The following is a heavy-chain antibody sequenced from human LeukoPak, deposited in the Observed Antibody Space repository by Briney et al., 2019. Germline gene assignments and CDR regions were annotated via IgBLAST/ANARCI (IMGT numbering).Heavy chain of an antibody. CDR1: GGSISSYY. J-gene: IGHJ4*02. V-gene: IGHV4-59*05. D-gene: IGHD6-13*01. CDR2: IYYSGST. CDR3: ARYWSSWSADY. Sequence: KPSETLSLTCTVSGGSISSYYWSWIRQPPGKGLEWIGSIYYSGSTYYSPSLRSPVTISVDTSKNQFSLKLNSVTAADTAVYYCARYWSSWSADYWGQGTLVTVSS.